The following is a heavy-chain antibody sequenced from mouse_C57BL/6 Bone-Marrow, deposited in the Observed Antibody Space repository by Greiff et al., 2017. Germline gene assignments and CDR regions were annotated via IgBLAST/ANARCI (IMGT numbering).Heavy chain of an antibody. Sequence: VKVEESGPGLVAPSQSLSITCTVSGFSLTSYAISWVRQPPGKGLEWLGVIWTGGGTNYNSALKSRLSISKDNSKSQVFLKMNSLQTDDTARYYCARKPMITNYYAMDYWGQGTSVTVSS. CDR3: ARKPMITNYYAMDY. J-gene: IGHJ4*01. CDR1: GFSLTSYA. CDR2: IWTGGGT. V-gene: IGHV2-9-1*01. D-gene: IGHD2-4*01.